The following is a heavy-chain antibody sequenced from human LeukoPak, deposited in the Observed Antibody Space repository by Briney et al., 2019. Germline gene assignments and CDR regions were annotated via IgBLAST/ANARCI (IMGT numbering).Heavy chain of an antibody. Sequence: GSLRLSCAASGFTFSSYAMSWVRQAPGKGLEWVSAISGSGGSTYYADPVKGRFTISRDNSKNTLYLQMTSLRAEDTAEYYCAKSLFTSATGTGRAFHIWGQGTMVTVSS. D-gene: IGHD1-1*01. V-gene: IGHV3-23*01. CDR2: ISGSGGST. J-gene: IGHJ3*02. CDR3: AKSLFTSATGTGRAFHI. CDR1: GFTFSSYA.